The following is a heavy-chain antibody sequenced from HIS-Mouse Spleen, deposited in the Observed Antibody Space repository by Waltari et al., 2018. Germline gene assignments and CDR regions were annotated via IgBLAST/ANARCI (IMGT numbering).Heavy chain of an antibody. D-gene: IGHD3-10*01. V-gene: IGHV3-9*01. CDR1: GFTFDDFA. CDR2: ISWNSGSI. Sequence: EVQLVESGGGLVQPGRSLRLSCAASGFTFDDFAMHWVRQAPGKGLEWVSGISWNSGSIGYADSVKGRFTISRDNAKNSLYLQMNSLRAEDTALYYCAKAGMGGGYFDLWGRGTLVTVSS. J-gene: IGHJ2*01. CDR3: AKAGMGGGYFDL.